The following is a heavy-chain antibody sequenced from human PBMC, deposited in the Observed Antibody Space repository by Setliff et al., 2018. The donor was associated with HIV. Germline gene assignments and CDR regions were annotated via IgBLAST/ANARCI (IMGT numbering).Heavy chain of an antibody. V-gene: IGHV4-39*01. CDR1: GDSITNSMHY. Sequence: SETLSLTCTVSGDSITNSMHYWSWIRQPPGKGLEFIGSIHYNDGKTYYNAALRSGVTISADTSKNQFSLNLTSVTAAETAVYYCASRIYYYDSNNFLREEGFDPWGQGTLVTVSS. J-gene: IGHJ5*02. CDR3: ASRIYYYDSNNFLREEGFDP. D-gene: IGHD3-22*01. CDR2: IHYNDGKT.